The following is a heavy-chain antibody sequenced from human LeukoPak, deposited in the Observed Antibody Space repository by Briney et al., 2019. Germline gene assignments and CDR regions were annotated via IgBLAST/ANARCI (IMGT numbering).Heavy chain of an antibody. CDR2: INPNSGGT. CDR3: ATWGLHFDI. CDR1: GYTFISYA. Sequence: ASVKVSCKASGYTFISYAMNWVRQAPGQGLEWMGWINPNSGGTNYAQKFQGRVTMTRDTSINTAYMELSSLTSDDTAVYFCATWGLHFDIWGQGTMVTVAS. J-gene: IGHJ3*02. V-gene: IGHV1-2*02. D-gene: IGHD3-16*01.